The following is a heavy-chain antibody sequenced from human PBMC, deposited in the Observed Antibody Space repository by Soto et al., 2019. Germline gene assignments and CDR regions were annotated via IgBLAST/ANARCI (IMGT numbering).Heavy chain of an antibody. CDR3: ARDLSGGNYYYHGLDV. CDR2: ITSNSVYV. V-gene: IGHV3-21*01. J-gene: IGHJ6*02. Sequence: EVQLVESGGGLVKPGGSLRRSCAVSGFTFSDFDMSWVRQAPGKGLEWVSSITSNSVYVYYADSLKGRFTISRDNAKSSLYLQTNSLRADDTAVYYCARDLSGGNYYYHGLDVWGQGTTVTVSS. D-gene: IGHD1-26*01. CDR1: GFTFSDFD.